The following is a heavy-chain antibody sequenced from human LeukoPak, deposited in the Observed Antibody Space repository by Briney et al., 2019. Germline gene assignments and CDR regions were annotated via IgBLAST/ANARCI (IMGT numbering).Heavy chain of an antibody. D-gene: IGHD3-22*01. CDR3: AREADYYDSSGYYPAFDY. CDR1: GYTFTGYY. Sequence: GASVKASCKASGYTFTGYYMHWVRQAPGQGLEWMGRINPNSGGTNYAQKFQGRVTMTRDTSISTAYMELSRLRSDDTAVYYCAREADYYDSSGYYPAFDYWGQGTLVTVSS. CDR2: INPNSGGT. J-gene: IGHJ4*02. V-gene: IGHV1-2*06.